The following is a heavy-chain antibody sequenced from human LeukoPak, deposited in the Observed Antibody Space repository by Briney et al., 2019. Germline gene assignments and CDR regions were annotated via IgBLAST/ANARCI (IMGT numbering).Heavy chain of an antibody. CDR1: GYSISSGYN. V-gene: IGHV4-38-2*01. CDR3: ARRDGYNGEFDY. Sequence: PSETLSLTCAVSGYSISSGYNWAWIRQPPGKGLEWIGSIYHSGSNYYNPSLKSRVTISIDTSKNQFSLKLTSVTAADTAVYYCARRDGYNGEFDYWGQGTLVTVSS. D-gene: IGHD5-24*01. J-gene: IGHJ4*02. CDR2: IYHSGSN.